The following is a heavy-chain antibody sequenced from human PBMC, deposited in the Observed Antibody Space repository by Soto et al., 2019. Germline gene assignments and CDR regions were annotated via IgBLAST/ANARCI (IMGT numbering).Heavy chain of an antibody. Sequence: VQMVESGGGVVQPGRSLRLSCAASGFAFSNAWMSWVRQAPGKGLEWVGRIKSKTNGETRDYAAPVKGRFTMSRDDSKNTLYLQMNSLKTEDTAVYYCTTDDPINRNWGQGTLVTVSS. V-gene: IGHV3-15*01. CDR2: IKSKTNGETR. J-gene: IGHJ4*02. CDR1: GFAFSNAW. CDR3: TTDDPINRN.